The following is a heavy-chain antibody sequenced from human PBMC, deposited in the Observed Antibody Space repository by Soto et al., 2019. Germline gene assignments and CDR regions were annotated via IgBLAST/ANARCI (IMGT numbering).Heavy chain of an antibody. CDR2: IHHRGST. V-gene: IGHV4-4*02. Sequence: QVQLQESGPGLVKPSGTLSLTCAVSGGSISSSDWWSWVRQSPGKGLEWIGEIHHRGSTNYNPSRKSRVTRSGYKSKSQFSLKLNSVTAADTALYHCARGCSGGGVDYWGHGTLVTVSS. CDR1: GGSISSSDW. CDR3: ARGCSGGGVDY. J-gene: IGHJ4*01. D-gene: IGHD2-15*01.